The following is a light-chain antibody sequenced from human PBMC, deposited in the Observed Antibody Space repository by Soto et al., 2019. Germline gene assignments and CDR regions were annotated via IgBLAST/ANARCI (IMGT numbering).Light chain of an antibody. CDR2: EAS. CDR1: QSVDIN. J-gene: IGKJ2*01. CDR3: QQYSKWPPRYT. Sequence: EIVMTQSPVTLSASPGDRVSLSCRASQSVDINLAWYQQKPGQAPRLLIYEASTRASDIPSRFSGSGSGTDFTLTISSLQSEDFAMYFCQQYSKWPPRYTFGQGTKVDI. V-gene: IGKV3-15*01.